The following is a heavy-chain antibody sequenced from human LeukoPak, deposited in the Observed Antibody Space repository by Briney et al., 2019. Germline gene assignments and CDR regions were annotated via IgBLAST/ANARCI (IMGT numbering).Heavy chain of an antibody. CDR2: IYHSGST. Sequence: SETLSLTCTVSGGSISSGGYYWSWIRQPPGKGLEWIGYIYHSGSTYYNPSLKSRVTISVDRSKNQFSLKLSSVTAADTAVYYCARDSLDCSSTSCYPNSFDIWGQGTMVTVSS. CDR1: GGSISSGGYY. D-gene: IGHD2-2*01. CDR3: ARDSLDCSSTSCYPNSFDI. V-gene: IGHV4-30-2*01. J-gene: IGHJ3*02.